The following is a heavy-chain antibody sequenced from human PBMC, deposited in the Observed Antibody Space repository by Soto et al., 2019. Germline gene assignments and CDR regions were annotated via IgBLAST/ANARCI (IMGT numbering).Heavy chain of an antibody. V-gene: IGHV1-2*02. CDR3: ARDSYYDFWSGYYAYGMDV. CDR1: GYTFTGYY. J-gene: IGHJ6*02. Sequence: ASVKVSCKASGYTFTGYYMHWVRQAPGQGLEWMGWINPNSGGTNYAQKFQGRVTMTRDTSISTAYMELSRLRSGDTAVYYCARDSYYDFWSGYYAYGMDVWGQGTTVTVSS. CDR2: INPNSGGT. D-gene: IGHD3-3*01.